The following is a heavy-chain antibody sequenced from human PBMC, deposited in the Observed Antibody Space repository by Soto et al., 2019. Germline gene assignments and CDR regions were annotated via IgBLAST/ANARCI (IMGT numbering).Heavy chain of an antibody. CDR3: ARAITMVRGVITPVPFDY. J-gene: IGHJ4*02. D-gene: IGHD3-10*01. CDR2: IYYSGST. Sequence: TLSLTCTVSACPTSSGGYYWSWVRQHPGKGLEWIGYIYYSGSTYYNPSLKSRVTISVDTSKNQFSLKLSSVTAADTAVYYCARAITMVRGVITPVPFDYWGQGTLVTLSS. CDR1: ACPTSSGGYY. V-gene: IGHV4-31*03.